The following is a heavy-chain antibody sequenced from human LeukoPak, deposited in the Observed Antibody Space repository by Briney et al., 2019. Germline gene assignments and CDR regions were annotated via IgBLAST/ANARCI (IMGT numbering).Heavy chain of an antibody. J-gene: IGHJ4*02. CDR1: GYTFTGYY. CDR2: MNPNSGNT. D-gene: IGHD6-13*01. V-gene: IGHV1-8*02. Sequence: ASVKVSCKASGYTFTGYYMHWVRQATGQGLEWMGWMNPNSGNTGYAQKFQGRVTMTRNTSISTAYMELSSLRSEDTAVYYCARGLGSSSWYATLRVYRARYYFDYWGQGTLVTVSS. CDR3: ARGLGSSSWYATLRVYRARYYFDY.